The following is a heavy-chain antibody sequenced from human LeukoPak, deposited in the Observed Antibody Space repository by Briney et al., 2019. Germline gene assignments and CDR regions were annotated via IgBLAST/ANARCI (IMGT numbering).Heavy chain of an antibody. J-gene: IGHJ6*02. V-gene: IGHV3-48*04. Sequence: GGSLRLSCAASGFTFSSYSMNWVRQAPGKGLEWVSYISSSSSTIYYADSVKGRFTISRDSAKNSLYLQMNSLRAEDTAVYYCARDTTGSSGWQYYYYYGMDVWGQGTTVTVSS. CDR2: ISSSSSTI. CDR3: ARDTTGSSGWQYYYYYGMDV. D-gene: IGHD6-19*01. CDR1: GFTFSSYS.